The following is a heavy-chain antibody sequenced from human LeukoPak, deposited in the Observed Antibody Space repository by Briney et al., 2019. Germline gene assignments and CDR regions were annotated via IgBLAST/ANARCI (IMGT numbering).Heavy chain of an antibody. V-gene: IGHV3-21*04. D-gene: IGHD1-20*01. CDR3: AKDISAGITGPADGMDV. Sequence: GGSLRLSCAASGFTFSSYSMNWVRQAPGKGLEWVSSISSSSSYIYYADSVKGRFTISRDNAKNSLYLQMNSLRAEDTALYYCAKDISAGITGPADGMDVWGQGTTVTVSS. CDR2: ISSSSSYI. J-gene: IGHJ6*02. CDR1: GFTFSSYS.